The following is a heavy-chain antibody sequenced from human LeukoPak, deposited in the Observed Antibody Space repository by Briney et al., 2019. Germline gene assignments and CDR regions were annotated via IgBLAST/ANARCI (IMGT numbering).Heavy chain of an antibody. D-gene: IGHD3-10*01. V-gene: IGHV4-59*01. J-gene: IGHJ5*02. CDR1: GDSLRSYY. CDR2: IDDSGSA. CDR3: VRDRAYGSGKNWFDP. Sequence: SETLSLTCTVSGDSLRSYYWSWIRQPPGKGLEWIGHIDDSGSANRHPSLRSRVTISVDTSKNQFSLKLSSVTAADTAVYFCVRDRAYGSGKNWFDPWGQGTQVTVSS.